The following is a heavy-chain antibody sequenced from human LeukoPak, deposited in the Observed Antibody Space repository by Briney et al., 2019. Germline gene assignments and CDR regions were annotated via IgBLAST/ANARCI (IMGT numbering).Heavy chain of an antibody. D-gene: IGHD3-3*01. J-gene: IGHJ4*02. V-gene: IGHV1-24*01. CDR2: FDPEDGET. Sequence: GASVKVSCKVSGYTLTELSMHWVRQAPGKGLEWMGGFDPEDGETIYAQKFQGRVTMTEDTSTDTAYMELSSLRSEDTAVYYCATRDRFLEWLLALQSFDYWGQGTLVTVSS. CDR3: ATRDRFLEWLLALQSFDY. CDR1: GYTLTELS.